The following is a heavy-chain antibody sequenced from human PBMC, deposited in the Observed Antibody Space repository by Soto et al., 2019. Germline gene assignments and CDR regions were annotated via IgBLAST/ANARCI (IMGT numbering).Heavy chain of an antibody. V-gene: IGHV4-34*01. J-gene: IGHJ4*02. CDR2: INHSGST. D-gene: IGHD6-19*01. CDR3: ARGGKAAVAGTFDY. CDR1: GGSFSGYY. Sequence: PSETLSLTCAVYGGSFSGYYWSWIRQPPGKGLEWIGEINHSGSTNYNPSLKSRVTISVDTSKNQFSLKLSSVTAADTAVYYCARGGKAAVAGTFDYRGQGTLVT.